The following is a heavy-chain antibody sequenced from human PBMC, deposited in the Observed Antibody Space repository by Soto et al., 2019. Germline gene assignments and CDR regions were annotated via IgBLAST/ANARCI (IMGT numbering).Heavy chain of an antibody. CDR1: GGSLSDYY. J-gene: IGHJ6*02. D-gene: IGHD1-1*01. V-gene: IGHV4-34*01. CDR2: IHPSGST. CDR3: ARGRDEYKLGNV. Sequence: SETLSLTCAVSGGSLSDYYWPWIRQSPGKGLEWIGEIHPSGSTNYNPSLRSRVTISVDTSKNQFSLKLTSLTAADTAVYYCARGRDEYKLGNVWGHGTTVTVSS.